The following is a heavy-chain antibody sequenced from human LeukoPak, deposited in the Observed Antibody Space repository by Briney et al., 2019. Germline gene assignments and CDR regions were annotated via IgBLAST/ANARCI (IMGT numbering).Heavy chain of an antibody. CDR1: GFPFNIYA. J-gene: IGHJ4*02. Sequence: PGGSLRLSCAASGFPFNIYAMSWVLQAPGKGLEWVSAISTSGGSVYYADSVKGRFTISRDNSKNSLYLQMNRLRVEDTAVYYCARMPFGELSHDHWGQGTLVTVSS. D-gene: IGHD3-10*01. V-gene: IGHV3-23*01. CDR3: ARMPFGELSHDH. CDR2: ISTSGGSV.